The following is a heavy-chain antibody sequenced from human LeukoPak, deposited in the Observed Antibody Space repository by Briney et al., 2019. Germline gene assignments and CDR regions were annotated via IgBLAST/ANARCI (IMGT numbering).Heavy chain of an antibody. D-gene: IGHD3-22*01. CDR1: GFTFSSYA. Sequence: PGGSLRLSCAASGFTFSSYAMSWVRQAPGKGLEWVSAISGSGGSTYYADSVKGRFTISRDNSKNTLYLQMNSLRAEDTAVYYCAKVVTYYYDSSGYYSGWGQGTLVTVSS. CDR2: ISGSGGST. V-gene: IGHV3-23*01. J-gene: IGHJ4*02. CDR3: AKVVTYYYDSSGYYSG.